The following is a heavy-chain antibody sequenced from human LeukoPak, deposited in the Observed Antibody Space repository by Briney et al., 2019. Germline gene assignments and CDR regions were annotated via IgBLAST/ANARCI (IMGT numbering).Heavy chain of an antibody. J-gene: IGHJ3*02. CDR3: SLSGAVNQSDDLDM. V-gene: IGHV3-23*01. Sequence: GGSLRLSCAASGFTFSSYAMSWVRQAPGKGLEWVSAISGSGGSTYYADSVKGRFTISRDNSKNTLYLQMNSLTAENTPVYYFSLSGAVNQSDDLDMWGQGTMVTVS. CDR1: GFTFSSYA. CDR2: ISGSGGST. D-gene: IGHD3-10*01.